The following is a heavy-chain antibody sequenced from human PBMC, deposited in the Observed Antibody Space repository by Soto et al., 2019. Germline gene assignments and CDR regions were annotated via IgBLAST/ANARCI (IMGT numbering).Heavy chain of an antibody. CDR3: ACIFSGGYSYGCYYYGMDV. D-gene: IGHD5-18*01. Sequence: QLQLQESGPGLVKPSETLSLTCTVSGGSISSSSYYWGWIRQPPGKGLEWIGSIFYSGSTDYNPCLNRRVTISLDSSKNQCSLNLNSVTDADAAVYYCACIFSGGYSYGCYYYGMDVWGQGNKVT. CDR2: IFYSGST. J-gene: IGHJ6*02. CDR1: GGSISSSSYY. V-gene: IGHV4-39*01.